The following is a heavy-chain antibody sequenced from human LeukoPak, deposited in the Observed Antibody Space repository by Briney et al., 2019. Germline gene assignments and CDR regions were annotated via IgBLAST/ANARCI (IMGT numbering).Heavy chain of an antibody. D-gene: IGHD2-15*01. CDR2: INPSGGST. Sequence: ASVKVSCKASGYTFTRYYMHWVRQAPGQGLEWMGIINPSGGSTSYAQKFQGRVTMTRDTSTSTVYMELSTLRSEDTAVYYCARDPTNPGGDIVVVVAAHGMDVWGQGTTVTVSS. CDR3: ARDPTNPGGDIVVVVAAHGMDV. CDR1: GYTFTRYY. J-gene: IGHJ6*02. V-gene: IGHV1-46*01.